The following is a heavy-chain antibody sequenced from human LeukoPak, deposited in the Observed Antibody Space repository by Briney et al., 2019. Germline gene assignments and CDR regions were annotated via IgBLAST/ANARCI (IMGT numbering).Heavy chain of an antibody. V-gene: IGHV3-7*03. CDR1: RFTFRSYW. CDR3: ARDGGPFDS. Sequence: PGGSLRLSCAASRFTFRSYWMSWVRQTPGKGLEWVANIKQDGSEKYYVDAVKGRFTISRDNAKNSVYLQLNSLRAEDTAVYYCARDGGPFDSRGQGTLVTVSS. CDR2: IKQDGSEK. D-gene: IGHD2-15*01. J-gene: IGHJ4*02.